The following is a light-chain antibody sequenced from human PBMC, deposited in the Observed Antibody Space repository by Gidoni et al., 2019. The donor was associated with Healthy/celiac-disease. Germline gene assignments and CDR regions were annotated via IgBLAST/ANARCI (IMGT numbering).Light chain of an antibody. V-gene: IGKV1-39*01. CDR2: AAS. CDR1: RSISSY. Sequence: DIQMPQSPSSLATSVGDRVTITCRAGRSISSYLNWYQQKPGKAPKLLIYAASSLQSGVPSRFSGSGSGTDFTLTISSLQPEDFATYYCQQSYSTPYTFGQGTKLEIK. CDR3: QQSYSTPYT. J-gene: IGKJ2*01.